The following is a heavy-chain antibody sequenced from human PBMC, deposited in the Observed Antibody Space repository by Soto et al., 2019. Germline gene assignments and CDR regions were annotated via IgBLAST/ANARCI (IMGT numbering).Heavy chain of an antibody. Sequence: GGSLRLSCAASEFTVSSYEMDWVRQAPGKGLEWVAYISISGGTIYYGDSVEGRFTISRDNADNSLYLQMNSLRAEDTAVYYCTKEKSVINSGYDAFDIWGRGTVVTVSS. CDR1: EFTVSSYE. D-gene: IGHD5-12*01. V-gene: IGHV3-48*03. CDR3: TKEKSVINSGYDAFDI. CDR2: ISISGGTI. J-gene: IGHJ3*02.